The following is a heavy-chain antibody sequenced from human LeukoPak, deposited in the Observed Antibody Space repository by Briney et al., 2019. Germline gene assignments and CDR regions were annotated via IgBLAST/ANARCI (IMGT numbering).Heavy chain of an antibody. D-gene: IGHD6-13*01. Sequence: GGSLRLSCAASGLTISTYSMNWVRQAPGKGLEWVSYISSSSSTIYYADSVKGRFTISRDNAKNSLYLQMNSLSAEDTAVYYCARDQDSSTWYVGGEFDYWGQGTLVTVSS. CDR3: ARDQDSSTWYVGGEFDY. CDR2: ISSSSSTI. V-gene: IGHV3-48*01. CDR1: GLTISTYS. J-gene: IGHJ4*02.